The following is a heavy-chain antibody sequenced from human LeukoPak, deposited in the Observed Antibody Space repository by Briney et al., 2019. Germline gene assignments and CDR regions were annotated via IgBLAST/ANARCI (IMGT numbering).Heavy chain of an antibody. CDR2: ISFDGSNK. CDR3: ARLSAYYYGSFFYYYMDV. V-gene: IGHV3-30*03. J-gene: IGHJ6*03. Sequence: GRSLRLSCAASGFTFSSYGMHWVRQAPGKGLEWVALISFDGSNKYYADSVKGRFTISRDNAKNSVYLHMNSLRAEDTALYYWARLSAYYYGSFFYYYMDVWGKGTTVTVSS. D-gene: IGHD3-10*01. CDR1: GFTFSSYG.